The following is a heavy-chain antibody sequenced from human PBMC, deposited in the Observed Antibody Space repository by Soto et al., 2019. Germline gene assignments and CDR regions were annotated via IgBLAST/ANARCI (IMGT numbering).Heavy chain of an antibody. CDR3: VRSFYDSTSYQYYFDY. D-gene: IGHD3-10*01. CDR2: IYWDNDE. CDR1: GFSLTTNGAG. V-gene: IGHV2-5*02. Sequence: QITLKESGPTLVKPTQTLTVTCTFSGFSLTTNGAGVGWIRQPPGKALECLALIYWDNDERYRPSLRSRLTITKDTSKNQVVLTMTNMDPVDAATYYCVRSFYDSTSYQYYFDYWGQGTLVTVSS. J-gene: IGHJ4*02.